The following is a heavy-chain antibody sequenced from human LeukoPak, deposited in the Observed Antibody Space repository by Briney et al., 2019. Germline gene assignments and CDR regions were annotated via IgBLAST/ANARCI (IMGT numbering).Heavy chain of an antibody. V-gene: IGHV1-2*02. CDR3: AREGMEQWLVLND. CDR1: GYTFTGYY. D-gene: IGHD6-19*01. J-gene: IGHJ4*02. Sequence: GASVKVSCKASGYTFTGYYMHWGRQAPGQGLEWMGWINPNSGGTNYAQKFQGRVTMTRDTSISTAYMELSRLRSDDTAVYYCAREGMEQWLVLNDWGQGTLVTVSS. CDR2: INPNSGGT.